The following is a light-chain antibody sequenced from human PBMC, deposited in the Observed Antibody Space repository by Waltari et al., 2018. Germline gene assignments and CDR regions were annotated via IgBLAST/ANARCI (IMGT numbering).Light chain of an antibody. Sequence: EIVLTQSPATLSLFPGERATLSCRASRSVDNYLAWYQQKPGQAPRLLIYDASNRATGIPARFSCSGSGTDFTLTISSLEPEDFAVYYCQQRSHWPPLTFGGGTKVEIK. CDR3: QQRSHWPPLT. CDR2: DAS. V-gene: IGKV3-11*01. J-gene: IGKJ4*01. CDR1: RSVDNY.